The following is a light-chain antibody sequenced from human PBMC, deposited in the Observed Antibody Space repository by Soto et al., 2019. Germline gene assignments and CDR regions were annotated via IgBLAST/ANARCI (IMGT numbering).Light chain of an antibody. CDR1: QNIDSY. V-gene: IGKV1-39*01. J-gene: IGKJ1*01. CDR2: DAS. CDR3: QQTYSTPWT. Sequence: DIQMTQSPSSLSASVGDRVTITCRASQNIDSYLNWYQQRPGKAPKLLIHDASSLQSGVPSRFSGSGSGTDFALTINSLQPEDFATIYGQQTYSTPWTFGQGTKVEIK.